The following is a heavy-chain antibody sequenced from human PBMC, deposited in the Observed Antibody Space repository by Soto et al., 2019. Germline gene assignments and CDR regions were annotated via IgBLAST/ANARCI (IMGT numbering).Heavy chain of an antibody. V-gene: IGHV1-2*04. Sequence: ASVKVSCKASGCTFTGYYMHWVRQAPGQGLEWMGWINPNSGGTNYAQKFQGWVTMTRDTSISTAYMELSSVTAADTAVYYCARVMVLPFIAVARTPYYYYGMDVWGQGTTVTVSS. CDR1: GCTFTGYY. CDR3: ARVMVLPFIAVARTPYYYYGMDV. D-gene: IGHD6-19*01. J-gene: IGHJ6*02. CDR2: INPNSGGT.